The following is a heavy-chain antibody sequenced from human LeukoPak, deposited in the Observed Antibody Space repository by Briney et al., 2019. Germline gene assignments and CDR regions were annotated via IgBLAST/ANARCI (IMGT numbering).Heavy chain of an antibody. Sequence: PSETLSLTCTVSGGSISSYYWSWIRQPPGKGLEWIGYIYYSGSTNYNPSLKSRVTISVDTSKNQFSLKLSSVTAADTAVYYCARDSREGWFDPWGQGTLVTVSS. V-gene: IGHV4-59*01. CDR2: IYYSGST. J-gene: IGHJ5*02. CDR1: GGSISSYY. CDR3: ARDSREGWFDP.